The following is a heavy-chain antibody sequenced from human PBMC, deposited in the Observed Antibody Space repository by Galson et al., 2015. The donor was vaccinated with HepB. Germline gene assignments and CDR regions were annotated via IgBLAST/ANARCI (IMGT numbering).Heavy chain of an antibody. J-gene: IGHJ4*02. CDR1: GFSFNAHG. CDR3: AREQGYNDYRTSDY. Sequence: SLRLSCAVSGFSFNAHGMHWVRQAPGQGLEWVGVITYDGVTEGSADYAKGRFAISRDTSTNTLYLQMNNLRAEDTAMYYCAREQGYNDYRTSDYWGQGTLVTVSS. D-gene: IGHD4-11*01. V-gene: IGHV3-33*05. CDR2: ITYDGVTE.